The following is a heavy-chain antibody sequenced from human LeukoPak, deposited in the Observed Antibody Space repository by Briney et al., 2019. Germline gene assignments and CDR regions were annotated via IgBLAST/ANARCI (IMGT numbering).Heavy chain of an antibody. D-gene: IGHD4-17*01. V-gene: IGHV4-34*01. CDR3: ARRRRQGYGDRRNWFDP. Sequence: SETLSLTCAVYGGSFSGYYWSWIRQPPGKGLEWIGEINHSGSTNYNPSLKSRVTISVDTSKNQFSLKLSSVTAADTAVYYCARRRRQGYGDRRNWFDPWGQGTLVTVSS. J-gene: IGHJ5*02. CDR2: INHSGST. CDR1: GGSFSGYY.